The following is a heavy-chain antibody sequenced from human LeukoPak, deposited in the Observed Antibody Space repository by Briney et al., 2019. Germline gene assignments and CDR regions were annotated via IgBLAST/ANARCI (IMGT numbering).Heavy chain of an antibody. CDR1: GYSISSGYY. D-gene: IGHD5-24*01. V-gene: IGHV4-38-2*02. CDR3: ARSVRGWLQFRYYYYMDV. J-gene: IGHJ6*03. Sequence: SETLSLTCTVSGYSISSGYYWGWIRQPPGKGLEWIGSIYQSETAHYNPSLKSRVTISVDTSKNQFSLKLSSVTAADTAVYYCARSVRGWLQFRYYYYMDVWGKGTTVTVSS. CDR2: IYQSETA.